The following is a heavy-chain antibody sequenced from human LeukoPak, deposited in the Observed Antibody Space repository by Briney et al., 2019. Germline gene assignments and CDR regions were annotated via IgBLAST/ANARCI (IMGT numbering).Heavy chain of an antibody. D-gene: IGHD6-13*01. Sequence: SETLSLTCTVSGNSISSGDYWGWIRQPPGEGLEWIGSIYHSANAYSNPSLKSRVTISVDTSKNQFSLKLTSVTAADTAVYYCARDLDSSSWYVGYWGQGTLVTVSS. V-gene: IGHV4-38-2*02. CDR3: ARDLDSSSWYVGY. CDR1: GNSISSGDY. CDR2: IYHSANA. J-gene: IGHJ4*02.